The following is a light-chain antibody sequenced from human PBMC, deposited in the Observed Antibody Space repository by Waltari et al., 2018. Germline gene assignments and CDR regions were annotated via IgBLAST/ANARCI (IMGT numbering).Light chain of an antibody. CDR2: GDV. CDR1: NICSKG. Sequence: SYVLTQPPSVSVAPGRTAKITWGGDNICSKGVHWDQRKPGQAPVLVVYGDVARPSGIPERFSGSNSGNTATLTISGVDAGDEADYYCQVWDSSSDHSWVFGGGTKLTVL. J-gene: IGLJ3*02. CDR3: QVWDSSSDHSWV. V-gene: IGLV3-21*03.